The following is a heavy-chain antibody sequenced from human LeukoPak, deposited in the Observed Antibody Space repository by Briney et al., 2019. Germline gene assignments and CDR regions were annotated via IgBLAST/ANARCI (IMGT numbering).Heavy chain of an antibody. Sequence: SETLSLTCAVYGESFSGYYWSWIRQPPGKGLEWIGEINRSGTTNYNPSLKSRVTMSVDTSKNQFSLKLSSVTAADTAVYYCATTKNGGPFAYWGQGTLVTVSS. CDR3: ATTKNGGPFAY. J-gene: IGHJ4*02. V-gene: IGHV4-34*01. CDR2: INRSGTT. CDR1: GESFSGYY. D-gene: IGHD4-23*01.